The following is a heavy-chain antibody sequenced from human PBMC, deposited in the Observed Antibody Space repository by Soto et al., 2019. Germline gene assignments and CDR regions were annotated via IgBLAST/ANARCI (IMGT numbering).Heavy chain of an antibody. D-gene: IGHD4-4*01. Sequence: EVQLVESGGGLVQPGGSLRLSCAASGFTFSIYWMHWVRQAPGKGLVWVSRIDSDGTSTSYADSVKGRFTISRDNAKNTLYLQMNSLRAEDTAVYYCARVSQYTTVNSPGDGMDVWGQGTTVTVSS. CDR3: ARVSQYTTVNSPGDGMDV. CDR1: GFTFSIYW. V-gene: IGHV3-74*01. J-gene: IGHJ6*02. CDR2: IDSDGTST.